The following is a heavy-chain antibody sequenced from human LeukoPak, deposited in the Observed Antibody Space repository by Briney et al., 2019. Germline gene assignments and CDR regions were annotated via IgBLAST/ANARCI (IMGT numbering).Heavy chain of an antibody. CDR1: GFTLSSYA. V-gene: IGHV3-53*01. CDR3: AREPLPSEYYFDY. D-gene: IGHD3-10*01. Sequence: GGSLRLSCAASGFTLSSYAMSWVRQAPGKGLEWVSVIYSGGSTYYADSVKGRFTISRDNSKNTLYLQMNSLRAEDTAVYYCAREPLPSEYYFDYWGQGTLVTVSS. J-gene: IGHJ4*02. CDR2: IYSGGST.